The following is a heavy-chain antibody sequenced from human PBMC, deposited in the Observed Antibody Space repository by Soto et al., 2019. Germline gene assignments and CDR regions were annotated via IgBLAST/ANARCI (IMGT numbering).Heavy chain of an antibody. Sequence: EVQLLESGGGLVQPGGSLRLSCAASGFTFSSYAMRWVRQAPVKGLEWVSAISGSGDSTYYADSVKGRFTISRDNSKNTLYRQMNSLRAEDTAGYYCARRGSGSYYDYWGQGTLVTVSS. CDR1: GFTFSSYA. CDR2: ISGSGDST. D-gene: IGHD1-26*01. CDR3: ARRGSGSYYDY. J-gene: IGHJ4*02. V-gene: IGHV3-23*01.